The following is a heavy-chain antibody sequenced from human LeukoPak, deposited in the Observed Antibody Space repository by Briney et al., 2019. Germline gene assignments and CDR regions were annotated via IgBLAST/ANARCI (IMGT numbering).Heavy chain of an antibody. V-gene: IGHV1-69*04. CDR3: ASLYCSGGSCYSGDAFDI. CDR1: GGTFSSYA. D-gene: IGHD2-15*01. CDR2: IIPILGIA. Sequence: ASVKVSCKASGGTFSSYAISWVRQAPGQGLEWMGRIIPILGIANYAQKFQGRVTITADKSTSTAYTELSSLRSEDTAVYYCASLYCSGGSCYSGDAFDIWGQGTMVTVSS. J-gene: IGHJ3*02.